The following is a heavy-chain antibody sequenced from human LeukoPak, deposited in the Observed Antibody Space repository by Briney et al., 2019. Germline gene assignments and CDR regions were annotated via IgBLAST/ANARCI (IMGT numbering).Heavy chain of an antibody. V-gene: IGHV3-53*04. CDR2: IYSGGDT. Sequence: GGSLRLSCEASGFTVSSNYMTWVRQAPGKGLEWVSIIYSGGDTFYADSVKGRFTISRHNSENTVYLQMNSLRAEDTAVYYCARLKRAAGANPLDYWGQGTLVTVSS. D-gene: IGHD6-13*01. CDR1: GFTVSSNY. CDR3: ARLKRAAGANPLDY. J-gene: IGHJ4*02.